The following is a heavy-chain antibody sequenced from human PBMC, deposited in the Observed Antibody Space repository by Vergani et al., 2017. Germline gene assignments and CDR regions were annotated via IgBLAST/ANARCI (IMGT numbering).Heavy chain of an antibody. CDR1: GFTLSNYD. CDR2: IQFDGSNQ. D-gene: IGHD3-16*01. CDR3: AKHFRGWGIDY. V-gene: IGHV3-30*02. Sequence: QVQLVESGGGVVQRGGSLRLPCATSGFTLSNYDMQGIRQGPGKGREFVAFIQFDGSNQYYADSVKGRFTLSRDFSKNTLYLQMNSLRTDDTATYYCAKHFRGWGIDYWGQGTQVIVSS. J-gene: IGHJ4*02.